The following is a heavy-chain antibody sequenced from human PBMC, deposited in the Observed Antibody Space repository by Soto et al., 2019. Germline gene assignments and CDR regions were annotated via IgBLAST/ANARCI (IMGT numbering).Heavy chain of an antibody. J-gene: IGHJ4*02. CDR3: AKDGWWHGFNYMDY. Sequence: QVQLVESGGGVVQPGRSQRLSCAASGFIFSSYDMHWVRQAPGKGLGWVAVISYDGTKTFYADSVKGRFTISRDSSKNTLYLQMNSLRGEDTAVYYCAKDGWWHGFNYMDYWGQGTLVTVSS. V-gene: IGHV3-30*18. CDR2: ISYDGTKT. D-gene: IGHD5-12*01. CDR1: GFIFSSYD.